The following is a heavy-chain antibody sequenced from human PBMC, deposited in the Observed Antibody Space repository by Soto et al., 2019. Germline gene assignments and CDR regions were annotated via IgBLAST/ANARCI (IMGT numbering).Heavy chain of an antibody. Sequence: QVKLVQSGAEVKKPGASIKVSCKASGYSFATSGMTWVRQAPGQGLEWVGWISAYNGNSNYDQNLQERVTTPTDTSTTTAYLELRNLRSDDSAVYYCARAGQYYDASGYANWGQGTLVTVSS. CDR1: GYSFATSG. V-gene: IGHV1-18*01. J-gene: IGHJ4*02. CDR3: ARAGQYYDASGYAN. CDR2: ISAYNGNS. D-gene: IGHD3-22*01.